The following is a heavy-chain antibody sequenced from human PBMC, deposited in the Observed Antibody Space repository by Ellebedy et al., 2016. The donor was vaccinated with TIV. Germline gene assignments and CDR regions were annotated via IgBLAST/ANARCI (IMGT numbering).Heavy chain of an antibody. Sequence: GGSLRLSXAASGFTFSSYSMNWVRQAPGKGLEWVSYISSSSSTIYYADSVKGRFTISRDNAKNSLYLQMNSLRDENTAVYYCARAMVRGVIDDYYYGMDVWGQGTTVTVSS. V-gene: IGHV3-48*02. D-gene: IGHD3-10*01. CDR2: ISSSSSTI. CDR1: GFTFSSYS. CDR3: ARAMVRGVIDDYYYGMDV. J-gene: IGHJ6*02.